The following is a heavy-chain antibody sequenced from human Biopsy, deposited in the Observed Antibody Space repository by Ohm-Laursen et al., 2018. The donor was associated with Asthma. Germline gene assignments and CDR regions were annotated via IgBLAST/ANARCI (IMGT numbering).Heavy chain of an antibody. CDR2: INPNSGAT. J-gene: IGHJ4*02. CDR1: GYPFIGYH. D-gene: IGHD1-26*01. V-gene: IGHV1-2*06. CDR3: ARDGPVGAPSDY. Sequence: GASVKVSCKASGYPFIGYHIHWMRQAPGQGLEWMGRINPNSGATNYAQKLQGRVTMTTDTSTSTAYMELRNLRSDDTAVYYCARDGPVGAPSDYWGQGTLVTVSS.